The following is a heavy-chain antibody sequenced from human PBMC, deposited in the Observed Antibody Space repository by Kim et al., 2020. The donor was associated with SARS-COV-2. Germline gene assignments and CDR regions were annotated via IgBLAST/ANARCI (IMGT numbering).Heavy chain of an antibody. Sequence: SETLSLTCAVYGGSFSGYYWSWIRQPPGKGLEWIGEINHSGSTNYNPSLKSRVTISVDTSKNPFSLKLSSVTAADTAVYYCARGSSGYYIYWGQGTLVTVSS. J-gene: IGHJ4*02. CDR3: ARGSSGYYIY. CDR2: INHSGST. V-gene: IGHV4-34*01. CDR1: GGSFSGYY. D-gene: IGHD3-22*01.